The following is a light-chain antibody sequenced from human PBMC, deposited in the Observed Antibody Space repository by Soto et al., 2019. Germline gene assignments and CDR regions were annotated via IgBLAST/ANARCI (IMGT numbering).Light chain of an antibody. CDR2: GAS. Sequence: EIVLTQSPGTLSLSPGERVTLSCRASQSVSSNFLAWYQQKPGQAPRLLIYGASSRATGIPDRFSGSGSGTDFTLTITRLEPEDFAVYYCQPYGSSPLITFGQGTRLEIK. CDR3: QPYGSSPLIT. CDR1: QSVSSNF. J-gene: IGKJ5*01. V-gene: IGKV3-20*01.